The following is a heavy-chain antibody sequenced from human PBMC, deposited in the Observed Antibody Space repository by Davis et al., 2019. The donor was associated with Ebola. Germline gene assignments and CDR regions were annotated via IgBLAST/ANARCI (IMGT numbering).Heavy chain of an antibody. Sequence: PGGSLRLSCAASGFTFSRYAMSWVRQAPGKGLEWVSHISGSGDSTYYADSVRGRFTISRDNSKSTLSLQMKSLRPEDTAVYYCAKDIVVVLAPTAYYYGMDVWGQGTPVAVSS. CDR3: AKDIVVVLAPTAYYYGMDV. CDR2: ISGSGDST. D-gene: IGHD2-15*01. CDR1: GFTFSRYA. J-gene: IGHJ6*02. V-gene: IGHV3-23*01.